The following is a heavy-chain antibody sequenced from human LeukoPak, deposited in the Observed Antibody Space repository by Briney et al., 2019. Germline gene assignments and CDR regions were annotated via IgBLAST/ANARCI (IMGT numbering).Heavy chain of an antibody. CDR1: GGSFSGYY. CDR2: INHSGST. CDR3: ARVPYGDYRRYGMDV. Sequence: PSETLSLTCAVYGGSFSGYYWSWIRQPPGKGLEWIGEINHSGSTNYNPSLKRRVTISVDTSKNQFSLKLSSVTAADTAVYYCARVPYGDYRRYGMDVWGQGTTVTVSS. V-gene: IGHV4-34*01. D-gene: IGHD4-17*01. J-gene: IGHJ6*02.